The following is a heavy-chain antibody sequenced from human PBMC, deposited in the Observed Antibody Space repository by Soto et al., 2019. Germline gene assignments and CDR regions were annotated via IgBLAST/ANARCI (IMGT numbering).Heavy chain of an antibody. D-gene: IGHD2-15*01. CDR3: ARASLVVAAPDY. Sequence: SVTVSCKASGGTFSIYTISWVRQAPGQGLEWMGRIIPILGIANYAQKFQGRVTITADKSTSTAYMELSSLRSEDTAVYYCARASLVVAAPDYWGQGTLVTVSS. CDR1: GGTFSIYT. V-gene: IGHV1-69*02. J-gene: IGHJ4*02. CDR2: IIPILGIA.